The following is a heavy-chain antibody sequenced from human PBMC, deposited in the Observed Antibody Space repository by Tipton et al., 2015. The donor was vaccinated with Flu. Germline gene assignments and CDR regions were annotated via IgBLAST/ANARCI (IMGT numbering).Heavy chain of an antibody. CDR3: ARAMVYAMEGEFDY. V-gene: IGHV1-18*01. D-gene: IGHD2-8*01. Sequence: QLVQSGAEVKKPGASVKVSCKASGYTFTSYGISWVRQAPGQGLEWMGWISVYNGNTNHAQKLQGRVTMTTDTSTSTAYMELRSLRSDDTAVYFCARAMVYAMEGEFDYWGQGTLVTVSS. J-gene: IGHJ4*02. CDR2: ISVYNGNT. CDR1: GYTFTSYG.